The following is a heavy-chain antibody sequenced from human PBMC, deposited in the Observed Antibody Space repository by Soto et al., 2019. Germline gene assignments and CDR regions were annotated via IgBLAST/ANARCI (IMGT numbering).Heavy chain of an antibody. V-gene: IGHV4-39*01. J-gene: IGHJ4*02. D-gene: IGHD3-22*01. CDR3: ARQYYDSSGYSIDY. CDR1: GCSISSSSYY. CDR2: IYYSGST. Sequence: XETLSLTCTVSGCSISSSSYYWGWIRQPPGKGLEWIGSIYYSGSTYYNPSLKSRVTISVDTSKNQFSLKLSSATAADAAVYYCARQYYDSSGYSIDYWGQGHLVTVSS.